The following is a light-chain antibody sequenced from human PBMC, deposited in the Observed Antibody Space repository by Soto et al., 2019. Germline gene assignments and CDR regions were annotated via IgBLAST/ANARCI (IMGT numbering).Light chain of an antibody. CDR2: GAS. CDR3: QQRDSWPIT. Sequence: EIVLTQPPASLSLSPGERATLSCRASQSVDSYLVWYQQKPGQAPRLLIFGASNRATGIPARFSGSGSGTDFTLTINSLEPDDFAVYYCQQRDSWPITFGQGTRLEIK. V-gene: IGKV3-11*01. CDR1: QSVDSY. J-gene: IGKJ5*01.